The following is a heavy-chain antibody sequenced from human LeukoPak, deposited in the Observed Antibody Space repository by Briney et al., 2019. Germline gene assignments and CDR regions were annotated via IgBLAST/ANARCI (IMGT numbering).Heavy chain of an antibody. V-gene: IGHV3-30*03. D-gene: IGHD4/OR15-4a*01. CDR1: GFTFSGYG. J-gene: IGHJ4*02. Sequence: GRSLRLSCAASGFTFSGYGMHWFRQAPGQGLEWVALISYDGTKKYYADSVKGRFTISSDSSKNTLYLQMNSLRVEDTAVYYCARTLYGAYGRADYWGQGTLVTVSS. CDR2: ISYDGTKK. CDR3: ARTLYGAYGRADY.